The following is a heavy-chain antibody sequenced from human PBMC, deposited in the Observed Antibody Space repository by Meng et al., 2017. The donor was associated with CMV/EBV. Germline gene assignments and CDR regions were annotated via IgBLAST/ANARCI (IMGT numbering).Heavy chain of an antibody. V-gene: IGHV3-48*03. CDR3: ARGSSSWYPTYYYYGMDV. CDR2: ISSSGSTI. J-gene: IGHJ6*02. CDR1: GFTFSSYE. D-gene: IGHD6-13*01. Sequence: GESLRLSCAASGFTFSSYEMNWVRQAPGKGLEWVSYISSSGSTIYYADSVKGRFTISRDNAKNSLYLQMNSLRAEDTAVYYCARGSSSWYPTYYYYGMDVWGQGTTVTVSS.